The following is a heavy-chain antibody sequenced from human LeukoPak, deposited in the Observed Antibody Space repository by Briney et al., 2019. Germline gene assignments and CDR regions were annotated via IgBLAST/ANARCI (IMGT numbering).Heavy chain of an antibody. V-gene: IGHV4-34*01. Sequence: SETPSLTCAVYGWSFNDHYWNWIRQPPGKGLEWIGEINARGDTNFNPSLKSRVTISVDSSKNQFSLTLRSMIAADTAVYYCARGQVPAARGYNWFDPWGQGTLVTVSS. D-gene: IGHD2-2*01. CDR2: INARGDT. J-gene: IGHJ5*02. CDR3: ARGQVPAARGYNWFDP. CDR1: GWSFNDHY.